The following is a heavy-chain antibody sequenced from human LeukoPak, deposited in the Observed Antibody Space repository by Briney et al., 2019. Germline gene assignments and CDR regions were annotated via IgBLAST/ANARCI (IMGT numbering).Heavy chain of an antibody. CDR3: ARVYSSGWYDY. D-gene: IGHD6-19*01. V-gene: IGHV1-46*01. Sequence: GASVKVSCKASGYTFTSYYMHWARQAPGQGLEWMGIINPSGGSTSYAQKFQGRVTMTRDMSTSTVYMELSNLRSEDTAVYYCARVYSSGWYDYWGQGTLVTVSS. CDR1: GYTFTSYY. J-gene: IGHJ4*02. CDR2: INPSGGST.